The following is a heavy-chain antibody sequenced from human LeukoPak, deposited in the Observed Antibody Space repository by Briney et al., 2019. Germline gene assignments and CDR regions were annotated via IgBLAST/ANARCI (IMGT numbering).Heavy chain of an antibody. J-gene: IGHJ4*02. V-gene: IGHV1-69*02. CDR3: ARTGYCSSTSCYQGRDY. CDR2: IIPILGIA. CDR1: GGTFSSYT. D-gene: IGHD2-2*01. Sequence: SVKVSCRASGGTFSSYTISWVRQAPGQGLEWMGRIIPILGIANYAQKFQGRVTITADKSTSTAYMELSSLRSEDTAVYYCARTGYCSSTSCYQGRDYWGQGTLVTVSS.